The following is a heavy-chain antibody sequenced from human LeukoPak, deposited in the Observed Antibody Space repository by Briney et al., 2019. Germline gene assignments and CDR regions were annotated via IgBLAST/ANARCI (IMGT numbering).Heavy chain of an antibody. CDR3: ARGYSSSWYDYYYYGMDV. Sequence: PGGSLRLSCAASGLTVSSKSMSWVGRAPGRGLEWASVFYSGGSTYYADSVKGRFTISRDNSKNTLYLQMNSLRAEDTAVYYCARGYSSSWYDYYYYGMDVWGQGTTVTVSS. D-gene: IGHD6-13*01. V-gene: IGHV3-53*01. J-gene: IGHJ6*02. CDR2: FYSGGST. CDR1: GLTVSSKS.